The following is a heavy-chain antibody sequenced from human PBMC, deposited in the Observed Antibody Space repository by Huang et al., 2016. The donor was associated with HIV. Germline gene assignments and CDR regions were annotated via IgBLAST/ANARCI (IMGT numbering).Heavy chain of an antibody. Sequence: EVQLVESGGGLVKPGGSLRLSCAASGFTFSSYSMNWVRQAPGKGLEWVSSISSSSTYIYCADSMKGRFTISRDNAKNSLYLQMNSLRAEDTAVYYCAKGEHYDTSGPPSYHYGMDVWGQGTTVTVSS. V-gene: IGHV3-21*01. J-gene: IGHJ6*02. CDR3: AKGEHYDTSGPPSYHYGMDV. D-gene: IGHD3-22*01. CDR2: ISSSSTYI. CDR1: GFTFSSYS.